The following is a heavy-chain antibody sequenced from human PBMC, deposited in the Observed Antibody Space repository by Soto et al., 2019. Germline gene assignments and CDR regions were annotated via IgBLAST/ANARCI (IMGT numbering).Heavy chain of an antibody. Sequence: RGASLKISCEGYGYTFTSYWISWVRQMPGKGLEWMGRIDPSDSDTTYNPSFQGHVTISADKSGRTAFLQWSSLKASDTAIYYCARRRTLQETNSPRFGIDVCGQGTAVTVS. J-gene: IGHJ6*02. V-gene: IGHV5-10-1*01. CDR1: GYTFTSYW. CDR2: IDPSDSDT. CDR3: ARRRTLQETNSPRFGIDV. D-gene: IGHD3-16*01.